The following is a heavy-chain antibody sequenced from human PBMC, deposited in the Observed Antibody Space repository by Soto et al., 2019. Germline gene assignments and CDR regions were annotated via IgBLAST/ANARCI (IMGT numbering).Heavy chain of an antibody. Sequence: GGSLRLSCAASGFTFSSYAMSWVRQAPGKGLEWVSAISGSGGSTYYADSVKGRFTISRDNSKNTLYLQMNSLRAEDTAVYYCARAIAVETQNDYWGQGTLVTVSS. CDR1: GFTFSSYA. CDR3: ARAIAVETQNDY. D-gene: IGHD6-19*01. CDR2: ISGSGGST. J-gene: IGHJ4*02. V-gene: IGHV3-23*01.